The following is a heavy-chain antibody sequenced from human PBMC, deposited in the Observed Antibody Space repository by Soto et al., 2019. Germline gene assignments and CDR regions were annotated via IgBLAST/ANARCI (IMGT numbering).Heavy chain of an antibody. V-gene: IGHV4-59*01. CDR1: TVSMTTYV. D-gene: IGHD2-21*01. CDR3: ARIVWAFHAFDV. Sequence: RSLDCRLSTVSMTTYVRNLILQAPGKGLEWIGPISHSGSTNYNPSLQSRVAISVDTSKIQFSLTLSSVTAADMAVLYCARIVWAFHAFDVWGQWNVVTIS. CDR2: ISHSGST. J-gene: IGHJ3*01.